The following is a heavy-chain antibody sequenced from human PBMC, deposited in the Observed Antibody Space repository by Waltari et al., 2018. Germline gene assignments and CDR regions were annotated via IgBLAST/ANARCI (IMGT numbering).Heavy chain of an antibody. D-gene: IGHD2-15*01. J-gene: IGHJ4*02. CDR2: FYYIGNT. V-gene: IGHV4-39*01. CDR3: ARPGRIGGGSLMGLDY. CDR1: GDSIDITRYA. Sequence: QQLLQESGPGLVRPSETLSLTCSVSGDSIDITRYAWAWIRQPPGKGLEWIGSFYYIGNTYYNPSLKSRITISVDASKNQYFLQLNSVTAADTAIYYCARPGRIGGGSLMGLDYWGQGILVTVSS.